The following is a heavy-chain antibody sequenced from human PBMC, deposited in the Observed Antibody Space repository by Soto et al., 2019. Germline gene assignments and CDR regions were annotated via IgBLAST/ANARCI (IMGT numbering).Heavy chain of an antibody. J-gene: IGHJ4*02. D-gene: IGHD3-10*01. V-gene: IGHV1-69*13. Sequence: ASVKVSCKASGGTFSSYAISWVRQAPGQGLEWMGGIIPIFGTANYAQKFQGRVTITADESTSTAYMELSSLRSEDKAVYYCAREEYYYGSGSYYYWGQGTLVTVSS. CDR3: AREEYYYGSGSYYY. CDR2: IIPIFGTA. CDR1: GGTFSSYA.